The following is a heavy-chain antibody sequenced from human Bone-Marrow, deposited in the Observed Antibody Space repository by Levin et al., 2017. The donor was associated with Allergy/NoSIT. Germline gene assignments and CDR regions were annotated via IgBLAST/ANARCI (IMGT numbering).Heavy chain of an antibody. CDR1: GFTFGTYS. D-gene: IGHD3-10*01. CDR3: AREYYGTGSSGFVRWFDR. J-gene: IGHJ5*02. Sequence: GESLKISCVVSGFTFGTYSMHWVRQAPGKGLEWVAAVSYDGSVKFYRDSAKGRFTISRDNSKSTLYLDMSSLRLEDTAVYYCAREYYGTGSSGFVRWFDRWGQGTLVTVS. CDR2: VSYDGSVK. V-gene: IGHV3-30*04.